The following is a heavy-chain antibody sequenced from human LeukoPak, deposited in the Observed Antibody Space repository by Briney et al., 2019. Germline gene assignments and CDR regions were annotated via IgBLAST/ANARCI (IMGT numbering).Heavy chain of an antibody. CDR2: IIPILGIA. Sequence: GASVKVSCKXSGGTFSSYTISWVRQAPGQGLEWMGRIIPILGIANYAQKFQGRVTITADKSTSTAYMELSSLRSEDTAVYYCARDGQWELPVPYYFDYWGQGTLVIVSS. V-gene: IGHV1-69*04. D-gene: IGHD1-26*01. CDR3: ARDGQWELPVPYYFDY. J-gene: IGHJ4*02. CDR1: GGTFSSYT.